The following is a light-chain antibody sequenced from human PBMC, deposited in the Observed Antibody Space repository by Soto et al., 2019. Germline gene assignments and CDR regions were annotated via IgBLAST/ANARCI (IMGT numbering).Light chain of an antibody. V-gene: IGLV1-47*02. Sequence: QSVLTQPPSASGTPGQSVTISCSGNSSNIGSNYVYWYQKLPGTAPKFLIDSNNQRPSGVPDRFSVSKSGTSASLAISGLRSEDEADYYCAAWDDSLSGVVFGGGTKLTVL. J-gene: IGLJ2*01. CDR3: AAWDDSLSGVV. CDR2: SNN. CDR1: SSNIGSNY.